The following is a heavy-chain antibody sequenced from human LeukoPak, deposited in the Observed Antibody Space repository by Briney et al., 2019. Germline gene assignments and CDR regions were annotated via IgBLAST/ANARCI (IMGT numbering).Heavy chain of an antibody. CDR1: GFTFSSYW. J-gene: IGHJ5*02. CDR3: ARGSSAYYDILTGFHNWFDP. CDR2: INSDGSST. Sequence: PGGSLRLSCAASGFTFSSYWMHWVRHAPGKGLVWVSRINSDGSSTSYADSVKGRFTISRDNAKNTLYLQMNSLRAEDTAVYYCARGSSAYYDILTGFHNWFDPWGQGTLVTVSS. V-gene: IGHV3-74*01. D-gene: IGHD3-9*01.